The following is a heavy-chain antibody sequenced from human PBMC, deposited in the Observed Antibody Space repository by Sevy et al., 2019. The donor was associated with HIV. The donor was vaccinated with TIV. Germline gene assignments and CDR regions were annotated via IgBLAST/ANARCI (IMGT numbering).Heavy chain of an antibody. D-gene: IGHD3-10*01. J-gene: IGHJ6*02. CDR1: GVSISTHS. Sequence: SETLSLTCTVSGVSISTHSWSWIRQPPGKGLEYIGYIYYNGNANYNPSFQSRVTISGDTYMNQLSLKLTSVTAADTAVYYCARDMDNFYGMDVWGQGTTVTVSS. CDR3: ARDMDNFYGMDV. V-gene: IGHV4-59*11. CDR2: IYYNGNA.